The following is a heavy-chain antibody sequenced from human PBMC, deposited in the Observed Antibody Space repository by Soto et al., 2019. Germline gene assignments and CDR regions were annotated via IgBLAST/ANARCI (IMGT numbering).Heavy chain of an antibody. CDR1: GDSMSLYY. V-gene: IGHV4-59*01. Sequence: LSPTFTVSGDSMSLYYWSWIRQPPGEGLEWLGYIYYSGSTNYNPSLKSRVTISVATSKKQFSLKLSSVTAADTAVYYGARHYSSAWYKFDSWGQGTLVTVSS. J-gene: IGHJ4*02. CDR2: IYYSGST. D-gene: IGHD6-13*01. CDR3: ARHYSSAWYKFDS.